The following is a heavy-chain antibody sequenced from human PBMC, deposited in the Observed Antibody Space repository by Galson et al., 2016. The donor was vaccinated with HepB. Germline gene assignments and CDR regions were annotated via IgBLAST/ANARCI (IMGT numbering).Heavy chain of an antibody. CDR2: IWYDGNNK. D-gene: IGHD3-22*01. CDR1: GFIFSNYG. Sequence: SLRLSCAASGFIFSNYGMHWVRQAPGRGLEWVALIWYDGNNKYYGDSVMGRFTISRDNSKSTLYLQMNSLRAEDTAVYYCARAYYDVSGSYDGNYWGQGTLVTVSA. CDR3: ARAYYDVSGSYDGNY. V-gene: IGHV3-33*01. J-gene: IGHJ4*02.